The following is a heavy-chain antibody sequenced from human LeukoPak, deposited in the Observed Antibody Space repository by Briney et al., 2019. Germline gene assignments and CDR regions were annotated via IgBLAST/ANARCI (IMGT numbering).Heavy chain of an antibody. Sequence: GASVKVSCKASGYTFTSFGITWVRQAPGQGLEWMGWISAYNGDTNYAQNLKGRVTMTTATSTSTVYMELRSLRSDDTAVYYCARARASDSSWYGLHWGQGTLVTVSS. CDR1: GYTFTSFG. J-gene: IGHJ4*02. D-gene: IGHD6-13*01. V-gene: IGHV1-18*01. CDR2: ISAYNGDT. CDR3: ARARASDSSWYGLH.